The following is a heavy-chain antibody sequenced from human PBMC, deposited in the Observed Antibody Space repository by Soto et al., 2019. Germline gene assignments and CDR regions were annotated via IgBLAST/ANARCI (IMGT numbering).Heavy chain of an antibody. D-gene: IGHD3-10*01. V-gene: IGHV1-8*01. CDR2: MNPNSGNT. J-gene: IGHJ6*03. CDR3: ARVLWFGELSGDYYYYYMDV. CDR1: GYTFTRYD. Sequence: EASVKVSCKASGYTFTRYDINWVRQATGQGLEWMGWMNPNSGNTGYAQKFQGRVTMTRNTSISTAYMELSSLRSEDTAVYYCARVLWFGELSGDYYYYYMDVWGKGTTVTVSS.